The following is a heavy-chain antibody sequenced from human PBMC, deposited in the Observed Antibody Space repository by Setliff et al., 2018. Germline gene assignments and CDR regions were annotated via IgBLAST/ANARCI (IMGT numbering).Heavy chain of an antibody. D-gene: IGHD3-16*01. Sequence: SVKVSCKASGGTFSSYAISWVRQAPGQGLEWMGGIIPLFGTANYAQKFQGRVTITTDESTSTAYMELSSLRSEDTAVYYCARGGRDHWYFELWGRVTLVTVSS. J-gene: IGHJ2*01. CDR1: GGTFSSYA. CDR3: ARGGRDHWYFEL. CDR2: IIPLFGTA. V-gene: IGHV1-69*05.